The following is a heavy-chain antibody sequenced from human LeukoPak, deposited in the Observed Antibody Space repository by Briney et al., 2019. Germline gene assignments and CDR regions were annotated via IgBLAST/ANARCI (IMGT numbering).Heavy chain of an antibody. J-gene: IGHJ4*02. CDR3: TRGAGWLIDY. V-gene: IGHV4-59*01. Sequence: SETLSLACTVSDDSISDYYRGWIRQPPGKGLEWIGYFHNSGTSTYNPSLKSRVTISADTSKNQFSLKLNSLTTADTAVYYCTRGAGWLIDYWGQGILVTVSS. CDR2: FHNSGTS. D-gene: IGHD3-16*01. CDR1: DDSISDYY.